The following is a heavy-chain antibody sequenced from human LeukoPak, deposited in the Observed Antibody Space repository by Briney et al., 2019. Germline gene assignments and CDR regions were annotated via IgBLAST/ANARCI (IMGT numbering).Heavy chain of an antibody. CDR3: ARDFYSVTDSSDPRGYWFDP. V-gene: IGHV3-30-3*01. Sequence: GGSLGLSCAASGFTFSSYAMHWVRQAPGKGLEWVAVISYDGSNKYYADSVKGRFTISRDNSKNTLYLQMNSLRAEDTAVYYCARDFYSVTDSSDPRGYWFDPWSQGTLVTVSS. CDR2: ISYDGSNK. J-gene: IGHJ5*02. D-gene: IGHD6-19*01. CDR1: GFTFSSYA.